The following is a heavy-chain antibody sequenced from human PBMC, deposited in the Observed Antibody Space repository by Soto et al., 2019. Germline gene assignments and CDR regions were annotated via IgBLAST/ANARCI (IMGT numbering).Heavy chain of an antibody. CDR3: ARGDSGYYDSSGYYSY. CDR1: GGSISSGGYY. V-gene: IGHV4-31*03. D-gene: IGHD3-22*01. Sequence: PSETLSLTCTVSGGSISSGGYYWSWISQHPGKGLEWIGYIYYSGSTYYNPSLKSRVTISVDTSKNQFSLKLSSVTAADTAVYYCARGDSGYYDSSGYYSYWGQGTLVTVSS. J-gene: IGHJ4*02. CDR2: IYYSGST.